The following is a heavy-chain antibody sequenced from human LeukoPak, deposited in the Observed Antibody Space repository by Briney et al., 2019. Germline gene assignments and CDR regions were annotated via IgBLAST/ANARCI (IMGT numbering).Heavy chain of an antibody. CDR2: LFSSGTT. J-gene: IGHJ4*02. V-gene: IGHV4-61*02. CDR1: GGSFSSGDYS. CDR3: ARLSYDILTGYYPFDY. Sequence: SETLSLTCTVSGGSFSSGDYSWNWIRQPAGQGLEWIGRLFSSGTTNYNPSLKSRVTISGDTSNNQFSLKLSSVTAADTAVYYCARLSYDILTGYYPFDYWGQGTLVTVSS. D-gene: IGHD3-9*01.